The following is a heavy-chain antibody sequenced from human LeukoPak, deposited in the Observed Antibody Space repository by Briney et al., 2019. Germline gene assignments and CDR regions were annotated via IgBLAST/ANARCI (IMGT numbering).Heavy chain of an antibody. D-gene: IGHD4-17*01. V-gene: IGHV4-59*08. J-gene: IGHJ3*02. Sequence: SETLSLTCTVSGGSISSYYWSWIRQPPGKGLEWIGYIYYSGSTNYNPSLKSRVTISVDTSKNQFSLKLSSVTAADTAVYYCARRYSTVTQDAFDIWGQGTMVTVSS. CDR1: GGSISSYY. CDR3: ARRYSTVTQDAFDI. CDR2: IYYSGST.